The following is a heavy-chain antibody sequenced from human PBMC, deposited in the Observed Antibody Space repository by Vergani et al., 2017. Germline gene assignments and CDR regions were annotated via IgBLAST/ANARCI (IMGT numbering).Heavy chain of an antibody. V-gene: IGHV1-2*06. D-gene: IGHD3-10*01. Sequence: QVQLVQSGAEVQKPGASVKVSCKASGYTFTGYYMHWVRQAPGQGLEWMGRINPNSGGTNYAQKFQGRVTMTRDTSISTAYMELSSLRSEDTAVYYCARESGDGNDYYGSGSYRHDAFDIWGQGTMVTVSS. CDR2: INPNSGGT. J-gene: IGHJ3*02. CDR3: ARESGDGNDYYGSGSYRHDAFDI. CDR1: GYTFTGYY.